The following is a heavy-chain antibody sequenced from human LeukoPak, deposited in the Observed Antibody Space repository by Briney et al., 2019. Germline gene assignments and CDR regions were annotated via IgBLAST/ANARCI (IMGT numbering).Heavy chain of an antibody. CDR1: GFTVSSNY. V-gene: IGHV3-66*01. J-gene: IGHJ6*02. CDR3: ARVIEGYYGMDV. D-gene: IGHD3-16*02. CDR2: IYSGGST. Sequence: GGSLGLSCAASGFTVSSNYMSWVRQAPGKGLEWVSVIYSGGSTYYADSVKGRFTISRDNSKNTLYLQMNSLRAEDTAVYYCARVIEGYYGMDVWGQGTTVTVSS.